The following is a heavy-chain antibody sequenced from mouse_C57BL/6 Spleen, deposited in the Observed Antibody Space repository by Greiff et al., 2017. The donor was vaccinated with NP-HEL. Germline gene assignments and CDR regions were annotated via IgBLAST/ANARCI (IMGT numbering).Heavy chain of an antibody. Sequence: QVQLQQSGAELVRPGASVKLSCKASGYTFTDYYINWVKQRPGQGLEWIARIYPGSGNTYYNEKFKGKATLTAEKSSSTAYMQLSSLTSEDSAVYFCARSDYGSSSAWFAYWGQGTLVTVSA. CDR1: GYTFTDYY. J-gene: IGHJ3*01. V-gene: IGHV1-76*01. D-gene: IGHD1-1*01. CDR3: ARSDYGSSSAWFAY. CDR2: IYPGSGNT.